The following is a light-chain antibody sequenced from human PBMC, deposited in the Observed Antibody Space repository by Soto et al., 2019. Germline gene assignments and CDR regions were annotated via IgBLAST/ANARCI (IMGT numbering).Light chain of an antibody. V-gene: IGKV3-15*01. J-gene: IGKJ4*01. Sequence: EIVMTQSPATLSVSPGERATLSCRASQSVNNNLAWYQQKPGQAPRHLNYGASARATGIPAKFSGRASGTEFTLTVSSLQSEDFAVYYCQQYNNWPLTFGGGTKVEIK. CDR2: GAS. CDR3: QQYNNWPLT. CDR1: QSVNNN.